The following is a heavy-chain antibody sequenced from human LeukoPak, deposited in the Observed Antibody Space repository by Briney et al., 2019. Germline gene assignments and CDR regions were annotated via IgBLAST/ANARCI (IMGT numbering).Heavy chain of an antibody. CDR1: GFTFSSYS. Sequence: GGSLRLSCAASGFTFSSYSMNWVRQAPGKGLEWVSSISSSSSYIYYADSVKGRFTISRDNAKNSLYLQMNSLRAEDTAVYYCARDLRQFHSVAAPFDYWGQGTLVTVSS. V-gene: IGHV3-21*01. J-gene: IGHJ4*02. D-gene: IGHD2-15*01. CDR3: ARDLRQFHSVAAPFDY. CDR2: ISSSSSYI.